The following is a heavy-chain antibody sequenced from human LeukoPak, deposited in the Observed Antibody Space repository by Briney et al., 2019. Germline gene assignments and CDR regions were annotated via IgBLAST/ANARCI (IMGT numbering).Heavy chain of an antibody. V-gene: IGHV3-7*01. CDR2: IKQDGSEK. Sequence: GGSLRLSCAAHGFTFSSYWMSWVRQAPGKGLEWVANIKQDGSEKYYVDSVKGRFTISRDNAKNSLYLQMNSLRAEDTAVYYCAREYSSSNPFDYWGQGTLVTVSS. D-gene: IGHD6-6*01. CDR3: AREYSSSNPFDY. J-gene: IGHJ4*02. CDR1: GFTFSSYW.